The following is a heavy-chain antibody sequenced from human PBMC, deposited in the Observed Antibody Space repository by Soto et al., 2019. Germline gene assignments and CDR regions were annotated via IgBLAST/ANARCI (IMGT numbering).Heavy chain of an antibody. CDR3: ARHRPYSSSSVSYYYYYMDV. J-gene: IGHJ6*03. Sequence: SETLSLTCTVSGGSISSSSYYWGWIRQPPGKGLEWIGSIYYSGSTYYNPSLKSRVTISVDTSKNQFSLKLSSVTAADTAVYYCARHRPYSSSSVSYYYYYMDVWGKGTTVTVSS. V-gene: IGHV4-39*01. CDR2: IYYSGST. D-gene: IGHD6-6*01. CDR1: GGSISSSSYY.